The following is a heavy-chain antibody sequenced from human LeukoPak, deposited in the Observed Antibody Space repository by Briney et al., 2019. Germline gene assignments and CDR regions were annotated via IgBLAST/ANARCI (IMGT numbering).Heavy chain of an antibody. D-gene: IGHD5/OR15-5a*01. Sequence: GGSLRLSCTASGFTFSNYWMNWFRRAPGKGLEWVANIKRDGSERYYVDSVRGRFTISRDNAKNSLYLQMNNLRVEDTAVYYCEGGVTWGQGSMVTVSP. CDR1: GFTFSNYW. CDR2: IKRDGSER. V-gene: IGHV3-7*01. CDR3: EGGVT. J-gene: IGHJ3*01.